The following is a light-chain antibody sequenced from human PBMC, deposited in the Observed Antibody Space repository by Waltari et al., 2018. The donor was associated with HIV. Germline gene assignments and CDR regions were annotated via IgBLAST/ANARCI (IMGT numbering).Light chain of an antibody. CDR3: QQYYSPPPT. CDR1: HSVFYTPNAKNY. Sequence: DVVMTQSTDALAVSLGARATINCKATHSVFYTPNAKNYIAWYQQRPVQAHKLLIYWASTREFGVSARFSGSGSGTNFTLTITSLQAEDVAVYYCQQYYSPPPTFGQGTKVEIK. CDR2: WAS. J-gene: IGKJ1*01. V-gene: IGKV4-1*01.